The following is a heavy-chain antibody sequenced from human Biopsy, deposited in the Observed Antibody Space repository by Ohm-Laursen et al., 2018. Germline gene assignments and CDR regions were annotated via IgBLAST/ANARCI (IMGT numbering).Heavy chain of an antibody. Sequence: GSLRLSCAASGVTLSGYAMNWVRQAPGKGLAWVSAISGSRGGTYYAESVKGRFTVSRDNPQNSLFLQMNSLRADDRAVYYCAKSGYSSEYDSSGEFDSWGQGTLVSVSS. CDR3: AKSGYSSEYDSSGEFDS. J-gene: IGHJ4*02. CDR1: GVTLSGYA. D-gene: IGHD3-22*01. CDR2: ISGSRGGT. V-gene: IGHV3-23*01.